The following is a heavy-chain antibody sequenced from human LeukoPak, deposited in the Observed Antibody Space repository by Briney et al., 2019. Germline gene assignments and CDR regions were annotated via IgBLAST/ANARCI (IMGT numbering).Heavy chain of an antibody. J-gene: IGHJ4*02. CDR1: GFTFSSNS. CDR2: ISFSGSPT. D-gene: IGHD3-22*01. Sequence: GGSLRLSCAASGFTFSSNSMNWVRQAPGKGLEWVSYISFSGSPTQYADSVKGRFTISRDNAKNSLYLQMNSLRDEDTAVYYCARDRAYYYDSSGYYYFDHWGQGTLVTVSS. CDR3: ARDRAYYYDSSGYYYFDH. V-gene: IGHV3-48*02.